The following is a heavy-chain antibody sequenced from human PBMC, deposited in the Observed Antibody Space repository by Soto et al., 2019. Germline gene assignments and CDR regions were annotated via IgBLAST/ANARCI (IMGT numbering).Heavy chain of an antibody. CDR2: INAGNGNT. J-gene: IGHJ4*02. CDR3: ARGIAPYYFDY. CDR1: GYTLTSYA. V-gene: IGHV1-3*01. D-gene: IGHD6-13*01. Sequence: GASVKVSCKASGYTLTSYAMHWVRQAPGQRLEWMGWINAGNGNTKYSQKFQGRVTITRDTSASTTYMELSSLRSEDTAVYYCARGIAPYYFDYWGQGTLVTVSS.